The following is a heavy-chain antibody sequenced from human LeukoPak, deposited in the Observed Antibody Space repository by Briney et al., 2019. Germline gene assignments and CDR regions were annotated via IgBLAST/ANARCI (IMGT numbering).Heavy chain of an antibody. CDR3: ARVVSTSTGGGFDP. V-gene: IGHV4-4*02. CDR1: GGSISSSNW. D-gene: IGHD2-2*01. CDR2: IYHSGST. J-gene: IGHJ5*02. Sequence: SETLSLTCAVSGGSISSSNWWSWVRQPPGKGLEWIGEIYHSGSTNYNPSLKSRVTISVDKSKNQFSLKLSSVTAADTAVYYCARVVSTSTGGGFDPWAREPWSPSPQ.